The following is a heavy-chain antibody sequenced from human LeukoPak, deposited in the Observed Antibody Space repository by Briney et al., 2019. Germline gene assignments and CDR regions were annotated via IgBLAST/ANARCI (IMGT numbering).Heavy chain of an antibody. Sequence: SETLSLTCTVSGGSISSYYWSWIRQPPGKGLEWIGYIYYSGSTNYNPSLKSRVTISVGTSKNQFSLKLSSVTAADTAVYYCARHYYDSSGYEIFDYWGQGTLVTVSS. J-gene: IGHJ4*02. CDR3: ARHYYDSSGYEIFDY. D-gene: IGHD3-22*01. V-gene: IGHV4-59*01. CDR1: GGSISSYY. CDR2: IYYSGST.